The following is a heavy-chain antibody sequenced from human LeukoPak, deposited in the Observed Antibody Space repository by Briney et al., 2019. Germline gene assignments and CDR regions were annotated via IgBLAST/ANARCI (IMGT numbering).Heavy chain of an antibody. Sequence: GSLRLSCAASGFTFSSYSMNWVLQAPGKGLEWISYIGISSGNTKYADSVKGRFTISGDKAKNSVYLQMNSLRVEDTAVYYCARDTKYAFDNWGQGTLVTVSS. CDR2: IGISSGNT. CDR1: GFTFSSYS. D-gene: IGHD2-2*01. CDR3: ARDTKYAFDN. V-gene: IGHV3-48*01. J-gene: IGHJ4*02.